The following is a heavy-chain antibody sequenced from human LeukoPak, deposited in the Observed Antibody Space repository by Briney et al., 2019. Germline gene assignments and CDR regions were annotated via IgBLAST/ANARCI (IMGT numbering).Heavy chain of an antibody. Sequence: SETLSLTCTVYGGSFSGYYWSWIRQPPGKGLEWIGEINQSGSTNHNPSLKSRVTISADTSKNQFSLKLNSMTAADTAVYFCASLCGAGSYYRHWGQGTLVTVSS. CDR1: GGSFSGYY. D-gene: IGHD3-10*01. J-gene: IGHJ4*02. V-gene: IGHV4-34*01. CDR3: ASLCGAGSYYRH. CDR2: INQSGST.